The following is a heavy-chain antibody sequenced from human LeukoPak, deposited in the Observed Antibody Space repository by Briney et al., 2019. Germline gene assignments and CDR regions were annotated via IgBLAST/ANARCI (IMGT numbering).Heavy chain of an antibody. CDR2: IYPGDSDT. CDR1: GYSFTSYW. V-gene: IGHV5-51*01. J-gene: IGHJ4*02. CDR3: ARLGRSCEDVYNYRFDF. Sequence: GESLKISCKGSGYSFTSYWIGWVRQMPGKGLEWMGIIYPGDSDTRYSPSFQGQVPISADKSISTAYLQWSTLKASRTPIYYCARLGRSCEDVYNYRFDFWGQGTLVTVFS. D-gene: IGHD5-24*01.